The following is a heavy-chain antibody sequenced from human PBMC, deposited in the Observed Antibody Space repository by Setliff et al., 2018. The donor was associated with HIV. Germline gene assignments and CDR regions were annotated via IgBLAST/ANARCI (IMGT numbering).Heavy chain of an antibody. CDR3: ARYFYASSSSAIDA. CDR2: ISSSGATI. V-gene: IGHV3-11*04. Sequence: TTIDYYWTWIRQSPGKGLEWVAHISSSGATIYYVDSVKGRFTISRDNAANSLYLQMNSLRVEDTAIYFCARYFYASSSSAIDAWGQGMPVTVSS. CDR1: TTIDYY. D-gene: IGHD3-16*01. J-gene: IGHJ5*02.